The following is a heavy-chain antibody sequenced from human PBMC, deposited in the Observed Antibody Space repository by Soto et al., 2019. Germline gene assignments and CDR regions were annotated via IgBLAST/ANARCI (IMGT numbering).Heavy chain of an antibody. CDR1: GGTIRSSGYY. CDR3: AGRRIAAAGIYIIDY. V-gene: IGHV4-39*01. D-gene: IGHD6-13*01. CDR2: IYYSGST. Sequence: SETQSLTCTVSGGTIRSSGYYWGWIRQPPGKGLEWIGSIYYSGSTYYNPSLKSRVTISVDTSKNQFSLKLSSVTAADTAVYYCAGRRIAAAGIYIIDYWGQGTLVTVSS. J-gene: IGHJ4*02.